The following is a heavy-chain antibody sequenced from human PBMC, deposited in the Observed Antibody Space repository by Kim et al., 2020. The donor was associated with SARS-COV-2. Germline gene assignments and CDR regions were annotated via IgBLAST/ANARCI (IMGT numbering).Heavy chain of an antibody. CDR2: IYYSGST. CDR1: GGSISSSSYY. J-gene: IGHJ5*02. D-gene: IGHD6-13*01. Sequence: SETLSLTCTVSGGSISSSSYYWGWIRQPPGKGLEWIGSIYYSGSTYYNPSLKSRVTISVDTSKNQFSLKLSSVTAADTAVYYCARRYSSSWTFDNWFDPWGQGTLVTVSS. V-gene: IGHV4-39*07. CDR3: ARRYSSSWTFDNWFDP.